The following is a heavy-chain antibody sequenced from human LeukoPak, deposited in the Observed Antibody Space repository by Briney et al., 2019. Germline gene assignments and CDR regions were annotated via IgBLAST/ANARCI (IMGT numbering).Heavy chain of an antibody. Sequence: GGSLRLSCAASGFTVSTNYMNWVRQAPGKGLEWVSIIYSSSDTYYADSVKSRFTISRDDSRNTLFLHMNSLKAEDTAIYYCATVGDHFHWFLDRWGRGTLVAVSS. CDR1: GFTVSTNY. D-gene: IGHD2-21*01. CDR2: IYSSSDT. V-gene: IGHV3-53*01. CDR3: ATVGDHFHWFLDR. J-gene: IGHJ2*01.